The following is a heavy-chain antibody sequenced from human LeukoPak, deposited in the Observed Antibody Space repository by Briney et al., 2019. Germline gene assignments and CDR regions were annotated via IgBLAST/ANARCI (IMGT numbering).Heavy chain of an antibody. D-gene: IGHD3-10*01. CDR2: IYYSGST. Sequence: SETLSLTYTVSGGSISSYYWSWIRQPPGKGLEWIGYIYYSGSTNYNPSLKSRVTISVDTSKNQFSLKLSSVTAADTAVYYCARDHYYYGSGSSLGGFDPWGQGTLVAVSS. CDR3: ARDHYYYGSGSSLGGFDP. CDR1: GGSISSYY. V-gene: IGHV4-59*01. J-gene: IGHJ5*02.